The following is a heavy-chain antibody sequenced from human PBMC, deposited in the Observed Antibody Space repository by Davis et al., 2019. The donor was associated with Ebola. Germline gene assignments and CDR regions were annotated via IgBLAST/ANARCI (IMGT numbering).Heavy chain of an antibody. D-gene: IGHD3-16*01. Sequence: PSETLSLTCSFSDGSISSHYWNWIRQPPGTGLEWVGIIYDSGRTNYNPSLKSRVTISADTSKNQFSLNLRSVTAADTAVYYCVRFGRGAYWGQGTLVTVSS. J-gene: IGHJ4*02. CDR1: DGSISSHY. V-gene: IGHV4-59*11. CDR2: IYDSGRT. CDR3: VRFGRGAY.